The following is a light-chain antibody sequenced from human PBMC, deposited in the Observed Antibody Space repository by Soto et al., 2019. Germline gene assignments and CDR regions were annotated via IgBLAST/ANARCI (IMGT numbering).Light chain of an antibody. J-gene: IGKJ1*01. Sequence: EIVLTQSPGTLSLSPGERATLSCRASQSVSRNYLVWYQQKPGQAPRLLIYGASGRATGIPDRFSGSGSVTDFTLTISRLEPEDFAVYYCQQDGSSPTTFGQGIKVEIK. CDR1: QSVSRNY. CDR2: GAS. CDR3: QQDGSSPTT. V-gene: IGKV3-20*01.